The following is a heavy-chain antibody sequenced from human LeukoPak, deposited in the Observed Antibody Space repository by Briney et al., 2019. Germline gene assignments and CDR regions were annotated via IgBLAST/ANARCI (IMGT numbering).Heavy chain of an antibody. J-gene: IGHJ3*02. D-gene: IGHD3-10*01. V-gene: IGHV4-59*11. CDR2: ISYIGST. CDR3: ARTGEYSGSGASWAFDI. CDR1: AASFSSHY. Sequence: PSETLSLTCAVSAASFSSHYWTWIRQSPGKGLEWIGYISYIGSTNYNPSLKIRVTISLGTSNNPFSLRLTSVTTSDTAVYYCARTGEYSGSGASWAFDIWGQGTMVTVSS.